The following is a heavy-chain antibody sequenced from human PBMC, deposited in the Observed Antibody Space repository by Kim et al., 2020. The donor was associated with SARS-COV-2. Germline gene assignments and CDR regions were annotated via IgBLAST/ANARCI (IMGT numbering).Heavy chain of an antibody. CDR2: ISYDGSNK. V-gene: IGHV3-30*18. Sequence: GGSLRLSCAASGFTFSSYGIHWVRQAPGKGLEWVAVISYDGSNKYYADSVKGRFTISRDNSKNTLYLQMNSLRAEDTAVYYCAKPSEADYGDYEGDYLDYWGQGTLVNVSS. CDR3: AKPSEADYGDYEGDYLDY. J-gene: IGHJ4*02. D-gene: IGHD4-17*01. CDR1: GFTFSSYG.